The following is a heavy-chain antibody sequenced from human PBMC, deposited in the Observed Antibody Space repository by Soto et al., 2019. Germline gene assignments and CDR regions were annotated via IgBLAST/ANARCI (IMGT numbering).Heavy chain of an antibody. Sequence: GASVKVSCKASGGTFSSYSVSWVLQAPGQGLEWMGGIIPIFGTANYAQKFQGRVTITADESTSTAYMELSSLRSEDTAVYYCARAGLFYDILTGYYTPPAYYYGMDVWGQGTTVTVSS. CDR1: GGTFSSYS. J-gene: IGHJ6*02. CDR3: ARAGLFYDILTGYYTPPAYYYGMDV. D-gene: IGHD3-9*01. CDR2: IIPIFGTA. V-gene: IGHV1-69*13.